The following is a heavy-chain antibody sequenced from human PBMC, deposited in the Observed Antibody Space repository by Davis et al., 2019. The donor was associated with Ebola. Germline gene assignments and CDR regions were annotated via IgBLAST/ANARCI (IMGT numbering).Heavy chain of an antibody. V-gene: IGHV3-30*03. CDR3: ARAVFHEVLDY. D-gene: IGHD3-3*01. CDR2: VSHSEREK. Sequence: PGGSLRLSCTASGFNVSGNYMTWVRQAPGKGLEWVAVVSHSEREKFYADSVKGRFTISRDNSENTLYLQMNSLTADDTAVYYCARAVFHEVLDYWGQGTPVTVSS. J-gene: IGHJ4*02. CDR1: GFNVSGNY.